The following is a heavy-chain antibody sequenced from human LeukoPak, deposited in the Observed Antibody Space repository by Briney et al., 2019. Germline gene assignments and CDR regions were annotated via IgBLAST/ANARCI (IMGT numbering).Heavy chain of an antibody. CDR3: ARALLNYYFDY. J-gene: IGHJ4*02. Sequence: PGGSLRLSCAASGFTFSSYGMHWVRQAPGKGLEWVAVIWYDGSNKYYADSVKGRFTISRDNSKNTLYLQMNSLRAEDTAVYYCARALLNYYFDYWGQGTLVTVSS. V-gene: IGHV3-33*01. CDR2: IWYDGSNK. CDR1: GFTFSSYG.